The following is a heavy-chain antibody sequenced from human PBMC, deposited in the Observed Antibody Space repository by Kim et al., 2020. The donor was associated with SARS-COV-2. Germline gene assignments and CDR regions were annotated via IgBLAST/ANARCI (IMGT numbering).Heavy chain of an antibody. CDR3: AREATMAGGTHPIDY. D-gene: IGHD3-10*01. CDR1: RYTFSRYW. Sequence: GGSLRLSCVDSRYTFSRYWMTWVRQAPGKGLEWVANIDQHGGAKYYVDSVRGRFTISRDNAKNSLYLQLNSLRVEDTAVYYCAREATMAGGTHPIDYWGQGTLVTV. J-gene: IGHJ4*02. V-gene: IGHV3-7*01. CDR2: IDQHGGAK.